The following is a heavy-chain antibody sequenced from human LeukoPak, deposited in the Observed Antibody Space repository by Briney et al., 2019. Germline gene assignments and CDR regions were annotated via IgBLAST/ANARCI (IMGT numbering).Heavy chain of an antibody. CDR3: TRETSSRYFDY. CDR1: GYTLTSYD. V-gene: IGHV1-8*01. J-gene: IGHJ4*02. Sequence: ASVKVSCKASGYTLTSYDINWVRQATGQGLEWMGWMNPNSGRTGYAQNFQGRLTITRSTSINTAYMELSSLRSEDTAVYYCTRETSSRYFDYWGQGTLVIVSS. CDR2: MNPNSGRT.